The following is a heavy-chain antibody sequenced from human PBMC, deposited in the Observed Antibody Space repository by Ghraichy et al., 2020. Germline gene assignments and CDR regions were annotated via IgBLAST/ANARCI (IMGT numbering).Heavy chain of an antibody. D-gene: IGHD4-23*01. J-gene: IGHJ6*02. CDR2: ITSSSRTK. CDR3: ARGSTVVRFYYYDGMDV. CDR1: GFTFSGYS. V-gene: IGHV3-48*02. Sequence: GGSLRLSCVGSGFTFSGYSMNWVHQSPGKGLEWVSYITSSSRTKSYADSVKGRFTISRDNTQNSLYLQMNSLRDDDTAVYYCARGSTVVRFYYYDGMDVWGQGTTVTVSS.